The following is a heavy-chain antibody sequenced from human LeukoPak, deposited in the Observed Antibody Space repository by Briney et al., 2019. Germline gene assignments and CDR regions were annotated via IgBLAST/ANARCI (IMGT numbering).Heavy chain of an antibody. D-gene: IGHD6-19*01. CDR2: INHSGST. J-gene: IGHJ4*02. CDR1: GGSFSGYY. Sequence: SETLSLTCAVYGGSFSGYYWSWIRQPPGKGLEWIGEINHSGSTNYNPSLKSRVTISVDTSKNQFSLKLSSVTAADTAVYYCARGCFSSGWYGRDYFDYWGQGNLVTVSS. V-gene: IGHV4-34*01. CDR3: ARGCFSSGWYGRDYFDY.